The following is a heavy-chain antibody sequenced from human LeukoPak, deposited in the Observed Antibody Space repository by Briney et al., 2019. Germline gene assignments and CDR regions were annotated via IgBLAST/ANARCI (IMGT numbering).Heavy chain of an antibody. CDR2: AKNNGKSYTT. V-gene: IGHV3-72*01. D-gene: IGHD6-19*01. Sequence: SGGSLRLSCAAPGFTITDHYLDWVRQAPGKGLEWVGRAKNNGKSYTTEYAASVKGRFTISKDASKNSLYLQMNSLKTDDTAIYYCAKDDSGWHPLGFDYWGLGTLVTVSS. CDR1: GFTITDHY. CDR3: AKDDSGWHPLGFDY. J-gene: IGHJ4*02.